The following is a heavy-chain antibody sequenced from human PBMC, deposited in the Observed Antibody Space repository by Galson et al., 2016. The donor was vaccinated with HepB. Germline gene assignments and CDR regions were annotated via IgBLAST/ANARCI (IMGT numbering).Heavy chain of an antibody. D-gene: IGHD3-10*01. J-gene: IGHJ6*02. CDR3: AREGGSVPGLSMVRGRLVENSRKSYGMDV. CDR1: GSPIRNSNSY. V-gene: IGHV4-39*07. CDR2: MYYSRDT. Sequence: SETLSLTCTVSGSPIRNSNSYWGWIRQSPGKGLEWVGTMYYSRDTYYNPSLKSRVTISLDTSKNQFSLTLTSVTAADTALYFCAREGGSVPGLSMVRGRLVENSRKSYGMDVWGQGTTVTVSS.